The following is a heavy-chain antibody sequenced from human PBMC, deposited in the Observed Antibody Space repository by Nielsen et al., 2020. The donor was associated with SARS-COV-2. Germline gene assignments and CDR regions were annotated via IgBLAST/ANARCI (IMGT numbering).Heavy chain of an antibody. CDR3: ARERAAGAKYYYYYYMDV. V-gene: IGHV1-69*04. D-gene: IGHD6-13*01. J-gene: IGHJ6*03. CDR2: IIPILGVA. Sequence: SVKVSCKASGYTFTSYAMHWVRQAPGQRLEWMGRIIPILGVANYAQKFQGRVTITADKSTSTAYMELSSLRSEDTAVYYCARERAAGAKYYYYYYMDVWGKGTTVTVSS. CDR1: GYTFTSYA.